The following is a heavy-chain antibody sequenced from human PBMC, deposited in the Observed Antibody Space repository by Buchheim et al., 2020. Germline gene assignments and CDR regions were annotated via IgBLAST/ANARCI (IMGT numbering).Heavy chain of an antibody. CDR3: ARMYSSTWFDP. Sequence: QVQLQESGPGLVKPSETLSLICTVSGGSISGYYWSWIRQPPGKGLEWIGYIYYTGSTNYNPSLKSRLTISVDTSKAQFSLNLNSVTAADTAVYYCARMYSSTWFDPWGQGAL. V-gene: IGHV4-59*01. CDR1: GGSISGYY. D-gene: IGHD6-13*01. J-gene: IGHJ5*02. CDR2: IYYTGST.